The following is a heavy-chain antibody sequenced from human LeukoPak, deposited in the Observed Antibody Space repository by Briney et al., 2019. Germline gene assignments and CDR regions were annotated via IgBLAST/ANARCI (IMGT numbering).Heavy chain of an antibody. CDR1: GYTFTGFY. J-gene: IGHJ5*02. Sequence: ASVKVSCKASGYTFTGFYIHWVRQAPGQGLEWVGWINAFSGGTNYAQKFQGRVTMTRDTSFSTAYMELSRLISDDTAVYYCARDRSYEGLNWFDPWGQGTLVTVSS. D-gene: IGHD5-18*01. CDR3: ARDRSYEGLNWFDP. CDR2: INAFSGGT. V-gene: IGHV1-2*02.